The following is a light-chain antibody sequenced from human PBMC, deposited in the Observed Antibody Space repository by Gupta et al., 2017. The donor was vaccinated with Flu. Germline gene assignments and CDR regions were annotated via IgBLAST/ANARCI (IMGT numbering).Light chain of an antibody. CDR3: QQYHNYSTAT. V-gene: IGKV1-5*03. Sequence: DIQMTQSPSTVSASVGDRVTVTCRASQSIDNWLAWYQQKPGRAPKLLIYRASTLETGAPSRFSGSGYGTEXPLTISXRQQDDFASYYCQQYHNYSTATFGXGTKVEIK. CDR2: RAS. CDR1: QSIDNW. J-gene: IGKJ1*01.